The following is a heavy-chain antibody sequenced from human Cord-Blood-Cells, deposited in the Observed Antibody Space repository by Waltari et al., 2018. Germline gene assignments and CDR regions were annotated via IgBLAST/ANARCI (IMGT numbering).Heavy chain of an antibody. CDR3: ARDSGTTGKFDP. D-gene: IGHD1-1*01. J-gene: IGHJ5*02. CDR2: QKQDGSEK. V-gene: IGHV3-7*01. CDR1: GFTFSSYW. Sequence: EVQLVESGGGLVQPGGSLRLSCAASGFTFSSYWMSWVRQAPGKGLEWVANQKQDGSEKYYVDSVKGRFTISREHAKNSLYLQMNSLGAEDTAVYYCARDSGTTGKFDPWGQGTLVTVSS.